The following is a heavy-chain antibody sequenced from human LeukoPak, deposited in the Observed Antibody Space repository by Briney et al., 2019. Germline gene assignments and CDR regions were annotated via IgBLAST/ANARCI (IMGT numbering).Heavy chain of an antibody. V-gene: IGHV4-59*08. J-gene: IGHJ4*02. CDR1: GGSISSYY. CDR3: ARQKMLVGVVTSFDF. D-gene: IGHD3-3*01. Sequence: LETLSLTCIVSGGSISSYYWSWIRQPPGKGLEWIGYIYYSGSTTYNPSLKSRVTISLDTSKNQFSLRLSSVTAADTAVYYCARQKMLVGVVTSFDFWGQGTLVTVSS. CDR2: IYYSGST.